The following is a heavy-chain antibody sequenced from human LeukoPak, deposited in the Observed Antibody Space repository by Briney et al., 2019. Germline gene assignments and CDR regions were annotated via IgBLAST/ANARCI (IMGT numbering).Heavy chain of an antibody. CDR3: AKGDHYDLWSGYSPVYFDY. V-gene: IGHV3-23*01. Sequence: PGGSLRLSCAASGFTFSSYAMSWVRQAPGKGLEWVSAIIGSGGSTYYADSVKGRFTISRDNSKNTLYLQMNSLRAEDTAVYYCAKGDHYDLWSGYSPVYFDYWGQGTLVTVSS. J-gene: IGHJ4*02. CDR2: IIGSGGST. CDR1: GFTFSSYA. D-gene: IGHD3-3*01.